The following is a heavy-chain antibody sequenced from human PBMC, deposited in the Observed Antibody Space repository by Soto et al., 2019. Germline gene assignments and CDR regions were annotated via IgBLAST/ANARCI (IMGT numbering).Heavy chain of an antibody. Sequence: GGSRRLSCAASGFTFSSYGMHWVRQAPGKGLEWVAVISYDGSNKYYADSVKGRFTISRDNSKNTLYLQMNSLRAEDTAVYYCAKDSYSGSYYPYYGMDVWGQGTTVTVSS. V-gene: IGHV3-30*18. CDR3: AKDSYSGSYYPYYGMDV. CDR2: ISYDGSNK. J-gene: IGHJ6*02. D-gene: IGHD1-26*01. CDR1: GFTFSSYG.